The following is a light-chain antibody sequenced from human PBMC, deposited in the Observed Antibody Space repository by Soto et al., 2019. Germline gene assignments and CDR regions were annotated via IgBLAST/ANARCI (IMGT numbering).Light chain of an antibody. CDR1: QSVSSN. CDR2: GAS. J-gene: IGKJ1*01. Sequence: EIVVTQSQVTLSVSPGERATLSCRAGQSVSSNLAWYQQKPGQAPRLLIYGASTRATGIPARFTGSGSGTEFTLTISSLQFDDSAVYYCQQYNNWWTFGQGTNVDIK. CDR3: QQYNNWWT. V-gene: IGKV3-15*01.